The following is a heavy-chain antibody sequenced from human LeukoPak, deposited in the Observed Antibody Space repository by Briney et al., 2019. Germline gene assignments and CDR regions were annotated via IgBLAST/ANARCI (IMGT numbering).Heavy chain of an antibody. V-gene: IGHV3-21*01. CDR2: ISSSSSYI. Sequence: GGSLRLSCTASGFTFSSYSMNWVRQAPGKGLEWVSSISSSSSYIYYADSVKGRFTISRDNAKNSLYLQMNSLRAEDTAVYYCAREAGYSYGYIGAYMDVWGKGTTVTVSS. J-gene: IGHJ6*03. CDR1: GFTFSSYS. D-gene: IGHD5-18*01. CDR3: AREAGYSYGYIGAYMDV.